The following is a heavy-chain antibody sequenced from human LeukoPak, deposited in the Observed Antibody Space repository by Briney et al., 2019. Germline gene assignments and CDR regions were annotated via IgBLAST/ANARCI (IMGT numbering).Heavy chain of an antibody. V-gene: IGHV3-9*01. CDR1: GFTFDDYA. J-gene: IGHJ5*02. CDR2: ISWNSGSI. D-gene: IGHD5-24*01. Sequence: GGSLRLSCVASGFTFDDYAMHWLRQAPGKGLEWVSGISWNSGSIGYADSVKGRFTISRDNAKNSLYLQMNSLRAEDTALYYCAKDKMATIMGWFDPWGQGTLVTVSS. CDR3: AKDKMATIMGWFDP.